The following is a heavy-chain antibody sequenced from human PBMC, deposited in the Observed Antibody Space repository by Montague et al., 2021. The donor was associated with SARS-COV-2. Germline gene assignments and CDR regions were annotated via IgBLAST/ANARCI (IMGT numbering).Heavy chain of an antibody. V-gene: IGHV3-23*01. Sequence: SLKLSCAASGFTFSSYAMSWVRQAPGKGLEWVSAISGSGGSTYYADSAKGRFTISRDNSKNTLYLQMNSLRAEDTAVYYCAKDPHYDFWSGYYFDYWGQGTLVTVSS. D-gene: IGHD3-3*01. CDR3: AKDPHYDFWSGYYFDY. J-gene: IGHJ4*02. CDR1: GFTFSSYA. CDR2: ISGSGGST.